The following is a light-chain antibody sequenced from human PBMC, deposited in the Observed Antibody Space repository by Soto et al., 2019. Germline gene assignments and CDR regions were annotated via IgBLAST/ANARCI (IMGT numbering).Light chain of an antibody. CDR1: QSLMQSNGYNY. J-gene: IGKJ1*01. V-gene: IGKV2-28*01. CDR2: LGS. CDR3: MQALQIPT. Sequence: DIVMTQSPLSLPVTPGEPASISCKSSQSLMQSNGYNYLDWYLQKPGQSPQLLIYLGSNRASGVLDRFSGSESGTDFTLQISRVEAEDVGVYYCMQALQIPTFGQGTKVEIK.